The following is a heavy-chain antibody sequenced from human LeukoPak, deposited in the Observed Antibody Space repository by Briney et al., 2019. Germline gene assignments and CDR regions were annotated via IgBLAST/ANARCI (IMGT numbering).Heavy chain of an antibody. D-gene: IGHD3-10*02. J-gene: IGHJ1*01. CDR2: ISSSGSTK. CDR1: GFTFSSYE. CDR3: AELGITMVGGV. V-gene: IGHV3-48*03. Sequence: GGSLRLSCAGSGFTFSSYEMNWVRQAPGKGLEWVSYISSSGSTKYYADSVKGRFTISRDNAKNSVYLQMNSLRVEDTAVYYCAELGITMVGGVGGEGPAVTISS.